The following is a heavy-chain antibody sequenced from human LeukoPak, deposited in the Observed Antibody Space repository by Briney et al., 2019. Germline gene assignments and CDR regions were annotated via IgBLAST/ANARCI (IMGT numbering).Heavy chain of an antibody. CDR2: ISYDGSDD. V-gene: IGHV3-30*15. J-gene: IGHJ6*03. CDR1: GFIFKRYT. D-gene: IGHD2-15*01. CDR3: ARDGGYCSGSSCYRTWTMDV. Sequence: PGRSLRLSCEASGFIFKRYTMHWVRQTPDKGLEWVAIISYDGSDDYSADSVRGRFKVSRDNSRNTLHLQMSSLRFEDTGVYYCARDGGYCSGSSCYRTWTMDVWGKGTTVTVSS.